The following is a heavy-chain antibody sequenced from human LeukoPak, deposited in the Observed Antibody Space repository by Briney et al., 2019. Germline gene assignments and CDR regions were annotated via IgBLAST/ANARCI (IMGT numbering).Heavy chain of an antibody. CDR3: ARDEAYDFWSGYDY. J-gene: IGHJ4*02. D-gene: IGHD3-3*01. CDR1: GFTFSNYA. CDR2: ISYDGSNK. V-gene: IGHV3-30-3*01. Sequence: GGSLRLSCAASGFTFSNYAMHWVRQAPGKGLEWVAVISYDGSNKYYADSVKGRFTISRDNIKNTVYLQMNSPRTEDTAVYYCARDEAYDFWSGYDYWGQGTLVSVSS.